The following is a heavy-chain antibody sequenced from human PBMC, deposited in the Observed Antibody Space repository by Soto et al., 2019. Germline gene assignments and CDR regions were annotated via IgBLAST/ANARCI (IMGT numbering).Heavy chain of an antibody. V-gene: IGHV3-30*03. CDR1: GFTFTNYG. J-gene: IGHJ4*02. CDR2: ISYDGTNK. D-gene: IGHD6-13*01. CDR3: GAGQYFSDY. Sequence: QVQLVESGGGEVQPGKSLRLSCAASGFTFTNYGMQWVRQAPGKGLECVALISYDGTNKFYADSVKGRFTVSRDNSKNTLYLQMNSLRPEDTAVYYCGAGQYFSDYWGQGTLVSVSS.